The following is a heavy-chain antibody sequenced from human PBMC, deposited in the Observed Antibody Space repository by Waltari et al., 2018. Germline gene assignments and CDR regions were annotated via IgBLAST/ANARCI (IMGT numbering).Heavy chain of an antibody. V-gene: IGHV3-30*02. D-gene: IGHD2-2*02. CDR2: FWFDGSDK. J-gene: IGHJ4*02. CDR3: AKDAFGNTYLDF. CDR1: GFTFSNFG. Sequence: QVNLVESGGGVVQPGGSLRLSCTTSGFTFSNFGMHWVRQAPGKGRGWVALFWFDGSDKFYADSVRGRFTISRDNSARTLYLDMDSLRLDDTAMYYCAKDAFGNTYLDFWGQGTLVTVSS.